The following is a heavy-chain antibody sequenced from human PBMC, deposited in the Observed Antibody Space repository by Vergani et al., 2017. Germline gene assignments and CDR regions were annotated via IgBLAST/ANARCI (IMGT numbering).Heavy chain of an antibody. D-gene: IGHD5-24*01. CDR3: VGLGLATTYNWFDP. J-gene: IGHJ5*01. CDR2: IKQDGSEY. V-gene: IGHV3-7*01. Sequence: EVLLVESGGDLVQPGGSLRLSCEASGFNFQVYWMGWVRQTAEKGLEWVANIKQDGSEYYYVDSVKGRFTITRDNAKKFIYLQMNSLRADDTAVYYCVGLGLATTYNWFDPWGKGTRVTVAS. CDR1: GFNFQVYW.